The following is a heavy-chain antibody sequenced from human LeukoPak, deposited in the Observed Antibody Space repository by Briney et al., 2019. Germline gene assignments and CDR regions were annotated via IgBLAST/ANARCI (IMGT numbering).Heavy chain of an antibody. CDR1: GGTFSSYA. CDR2: INPNSGDT. Sequence: ASVKVSCKASGGTFSSYAISWVRQAPGQGLEWTGWINPNSGDTDYAQKFQGRVTMTRDTSISTAYMELSRLRSDDTAVYYCARDDYDSSGYLHWGQGTLVTVSS. J-gene: IGHJ4*02. V-gene: IGHV1-2*02. D-gene: IGHD3-22*01. CDR3: ARDDYDSSGYLH.